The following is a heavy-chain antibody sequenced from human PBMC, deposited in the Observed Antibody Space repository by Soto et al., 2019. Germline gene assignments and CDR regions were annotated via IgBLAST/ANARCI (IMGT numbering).Heavy chain of an antibody. D-gene: IGHD6-13*01. Sequence: SGGSLRLSCAASGFTSDDYAMHWVRQVPGKGLGWVSGINWNSGSIGYGDSVKGRFAISRDNAKNSLHLQMNSLSAEDTAFYYCVKDESINWYSGHFRHWGQGTLVTVSS. CDR2: INWNSGSI. CDR1: GFTSDDYA. J-gene: IGHJ1*01. CDR3: VKDESINWYSGHFRH. V-gene: IGHV3-9*02.